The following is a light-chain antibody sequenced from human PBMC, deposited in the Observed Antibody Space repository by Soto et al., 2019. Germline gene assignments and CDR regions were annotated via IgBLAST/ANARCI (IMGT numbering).Light chain of an antibody. V-gene: IGKV3-15*01. J-gene: IGKJ1*01. CDR2: GAS. Sequence: EIVLTQAPVTLSFPPGERATLSCSASQSVSSSYLAWYQQKPGQAPRLLIYGASTRATGTPARFSGSGSGTEFTLTISSLQSEDFAVYYCQRYDNSPPTCGQGTKGDIK. CDR1: QSVSSSY. CDR3: QRYDNSPPT.